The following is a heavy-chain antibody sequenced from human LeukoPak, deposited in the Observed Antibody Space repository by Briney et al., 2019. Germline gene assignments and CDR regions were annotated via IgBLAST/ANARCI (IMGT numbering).Heavy chain of an antibody. J-gene: IGHJ4*02. V-gene: IGHV3-53*01. CDR2: IYSGGST. D-gene: IGHD5-24*01. Sequence: AGGSLSLSCAASGFTVSSNYMSWVRQAPGKGLEWVSVIYSGGSTYYADSVKGRFTISRDNSKNTLYLQMNSLRAEDTAVYYCAREATRGEGDYWGQGTLVTVSS. CDR1: GFTVSSNY. CDR3: AREATRGEGDY.